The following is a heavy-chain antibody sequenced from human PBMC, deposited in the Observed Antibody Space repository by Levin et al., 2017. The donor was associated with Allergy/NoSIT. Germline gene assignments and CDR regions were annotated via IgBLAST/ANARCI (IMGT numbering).Heavy chain of an antibody. CDR2: ISAGGGRT. J-gene: IGHJ3*02. V-gene: IGHV3-23*01. CDR1: GFTFSHYA. D-gene: IGHD3-3*01. CDR3: ARVLRSTMDAFDI. Sequence: QSGESLKISCAASGFTFSHYALSWVRQAPGKGLEWVSGISAGGGRTYYTDSVKGRFTMSKDNSENTVDLQMNSLRADDTAVYYCARVLRSTMDAFDIWGQGTTVTVSS.